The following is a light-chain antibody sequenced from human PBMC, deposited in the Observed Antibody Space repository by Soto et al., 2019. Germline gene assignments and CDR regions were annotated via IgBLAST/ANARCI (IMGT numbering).Light chain of an antibody. V-gene: IGKV3-20*01. Sequence: ENVLTQSPGTLSLSPGERATLSCRASQTVSGSYVAWYQQKPGQTPRLLIYGASSRATGIPDRFSGSGSVTDFTLTISRLEPEDFAVYHCQQYGDSPLTFGGGTKVEIK. CDR1: QTVSGSY. CDR3: QQYGDSPLT. J-gene: IGKJ4*01. CDR2: GAS.